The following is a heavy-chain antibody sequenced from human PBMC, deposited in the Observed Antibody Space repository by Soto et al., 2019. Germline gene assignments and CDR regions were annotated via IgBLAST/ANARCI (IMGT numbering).Heavy chain of an antibody. J-gene: IGHJ4*02. CDR2: ISSDGGVK. CDR3: AKDGPTPDWGSL. D-gene: IGHD7-27*01. Sequence: QVQLVESGGGVVQPGRSLRLSCAASGFTFSRYGMHWVRQAPGKGLEWVALISSDGGVKYYGDSIKGRFSVSRDDSKSTLYLQLSSLRADDTAVYYCAKDGPTPDWGSLWGQGSLVAVSS. CDR1: GFTFSRYG. V-gene: IGHV3-30*18.